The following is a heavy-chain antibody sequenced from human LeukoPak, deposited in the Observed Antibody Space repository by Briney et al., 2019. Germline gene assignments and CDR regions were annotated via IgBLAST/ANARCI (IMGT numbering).Heavy chain of an antibody. CDR3: AREDCSSTSCYDPSVSDY. CDR1: GFTFDDYG. Sequence: GGSLRLSCAASGFTFDDYGMNWVRQAPGKGLEWVSGINWNGGRSGYADSVKGRLTISRDNAKNSLYLQMNSLRAEDTALYYCAREDCSSTSCYDPSVSDYWGQGTLVTVSS. J-gene: IGHJ4*02. CDR2: INWNGGRS. D-gene: IGHD2-2*01. V-gene: IGHV3-20*04.